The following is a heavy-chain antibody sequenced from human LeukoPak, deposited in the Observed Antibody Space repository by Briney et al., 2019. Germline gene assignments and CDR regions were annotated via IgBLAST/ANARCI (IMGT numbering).Heavy chain of an antibody. Sequence: SETLSLTCTVSGGSIDSGGYSWGWIRQPPGKGLEWIGNIYYAGNTNYNPSLKNRVTMSVDTSKNQFSLKLSSVTAADTAVYYCARSSGWPGGTLWGQGTLVTVSS. J-gene: IGHJ4*02. CDR2: IYYAGNT. CDR1: GGSIDSGGYS. V-gene: IGHV4-39*01. CDR3: ARSSGWPGGTL. D-gene: IGHD6-19*01.